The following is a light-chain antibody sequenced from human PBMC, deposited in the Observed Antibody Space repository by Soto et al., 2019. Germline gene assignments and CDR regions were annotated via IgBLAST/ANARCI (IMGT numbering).Light chain of an antibody. CDR1: SDDIGANNY. CDR2: EAA. Sequence: QSALTQPASVSGSPGQSITISCTGTSDDIGANNYVSWYQNHPGKAPKILIYEAANRPSGVSHRFSGSKSDNTASLTISGLQAEDEADYFCTSYTITSTLVFGGGTKLTVL. CDR3: TSYTITSTLV. J-gene: IGLJ2*01. V-gene: IGLV2-14*01.